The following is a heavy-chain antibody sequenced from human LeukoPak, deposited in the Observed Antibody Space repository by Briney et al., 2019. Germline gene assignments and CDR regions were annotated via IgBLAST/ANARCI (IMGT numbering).Heavy chain of an antibody. CDR3: ASHGGSSQPFYYYYGMDV. CDR1: GYTFTSYD. J-gene: IGHJ6*02. D-gene: IGHD6-13*01. CDR2: MNPNSGNT. V-gene: IGHV1-8*01. Sequence: ASMRVSCKASGYTFTSYDINWVRQATGQGLEWMGWMNPNSGNTGYAQKFQGRVTMTRNTSISTAYMELSSLRSEDTAVYYCASHGGSSQPFYYYYGMDVWGQGTTVTVSS.